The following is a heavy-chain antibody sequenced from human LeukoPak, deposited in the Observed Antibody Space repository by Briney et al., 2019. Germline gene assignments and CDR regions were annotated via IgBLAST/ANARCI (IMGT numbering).Heavy chain of an antibody. J-gene: IGHJ6*02. CDR2: IYQSGST. Sequence: SETLSLTCTVSGGSVGSYYWSWIRQSPGRGLEWIGYIYQSGSTNYNPSLKSRVTMSVDTSKNQFSLKLTSLTAADSALYYCAREVVLHGYMVRGVKSGLDVWGQGTTVTVSS. CDR3: AREVVLHGYMVRGVKSGLDV. CDR1: GGSVGSYY. D-gene: IGHD3-10*01. V-gene: IGHV4-59*02.